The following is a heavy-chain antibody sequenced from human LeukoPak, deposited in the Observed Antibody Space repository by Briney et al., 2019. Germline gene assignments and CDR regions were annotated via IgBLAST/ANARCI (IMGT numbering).Heavy chain of an antibody. D-gene: IGHD6-13*01. CDR1: GGTFSSYA. CDR2: IIPIFGRA. CDR3: ARDLVAAAGFDY. J-gene: IGHJ4*02. V-gene: IGHV1-69*13. Sequence: SVKVSCKASGGTFSSYAISWVRQAPGQGLEWMGGIIPIFGRANYAQKFQGRVTITADESTSTAYMELSSLRCEDTAVYYCARDLVAAAGFDYWGQGTMVTVSS.